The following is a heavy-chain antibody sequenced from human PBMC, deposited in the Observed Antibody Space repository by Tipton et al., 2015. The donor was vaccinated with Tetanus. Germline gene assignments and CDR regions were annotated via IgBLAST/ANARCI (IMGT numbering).Heavy chain of an antibody. CDR2: ITHSGGST. J-gene: IGHJ4*02. CDR3: AKMYGSGTWNNLVDY. V-gene: IGHV3-23*01. CDR1: GFTFSDYA. D-gene: IGHD3-10*01. Sequence: SLRLSCAVFGFTFSDYAMNWVRQAPGKGLEWVSAITHSGGSTYYADSVKGRFTVSRDNSKSTLYLQMTSLRAEDTAVYYCAKMYGSGTWNNLVDYWGQGPLVTVSS.